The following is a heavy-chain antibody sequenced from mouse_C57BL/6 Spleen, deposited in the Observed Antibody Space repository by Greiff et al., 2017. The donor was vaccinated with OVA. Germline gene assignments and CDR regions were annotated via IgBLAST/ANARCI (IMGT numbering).Heavy chain of an antibody. Sequence: VHLVESGPGLVQPSQSLSITCTVSGFSLTSYGVHWVRQSPGKGLEWLGVIWSGGSTDYNAAFISRLSISKDNSKSQVFFKMNSLQADDTAIYYCARNSDYDPLDYWGQGTTLTVSS. CDR3: ARNSDYDPLDY. D-gene: IGHD2-4*01. CDR2: IWSGGST. V-gene: IGHV2-2*01. J-gene: IGHJ2*01. CDR1: GFSLTSYG.